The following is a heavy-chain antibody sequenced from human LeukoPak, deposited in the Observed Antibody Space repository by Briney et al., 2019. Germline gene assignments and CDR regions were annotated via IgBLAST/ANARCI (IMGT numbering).Heavy chain of an antibody. CDR1: GYTFTGYY. CDR2: INPNSGGT. CDR3: ATYSGSYSSDFDY. J-gene: IGHJ4*02. D-gene: IGHD1-26*01. V-gene: IGHV1-2*02. Sequence: GASVKVSCKASGYTFTGYYMHWVRQAPGQGLEWMGWINPNSGGTNYAQKFQGRVTMTRDTSISTAYMELNRLRSDDTAVYYCATYSGSYSSDFDYWGQGTLVTVSS.